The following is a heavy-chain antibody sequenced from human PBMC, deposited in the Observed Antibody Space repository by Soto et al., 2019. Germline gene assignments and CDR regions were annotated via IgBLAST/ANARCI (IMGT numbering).Heavy chain of an antibody. V-gene: IGHV1-69*02. Sequence: SVKVSCKASGGTFSSYTISWVRQAPGQGLEWMGRIIPILGIANYAQKFQGRVTITADKSTSTAYMELSSLRSEDTAVYYCASLSSSSSYYYYFIDVWGKGTSVTGSS. CDR3: ASLSSSSSYYYYFIDV. CDR1: GGTFSSYT. J-gene: IGHJ6*03. CDR2: IIPILGIA. D-gene: IGHD6-6*01.